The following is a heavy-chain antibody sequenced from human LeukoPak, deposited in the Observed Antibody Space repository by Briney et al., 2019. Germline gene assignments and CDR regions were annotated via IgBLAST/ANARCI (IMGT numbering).Heavy chain of an antibody. CDR1: GFTFNSYS. V-gene: IGHV3-7*01. Sequence: PGGSLRLSCAASGFTFNSYSMNWVRQAPGKGLEWVANINEDGSGKYYVDSVKGRFTISRDNAENSLYLQMNSLRAEDTAVYHCARDRGHGYFDPWGQGTLVSVSS. J-gene: IGHJ5*02. D-gene: IGHD3-10*01. CDR2: INEDGSGK. CDR3: ARDRGHGYFDP.